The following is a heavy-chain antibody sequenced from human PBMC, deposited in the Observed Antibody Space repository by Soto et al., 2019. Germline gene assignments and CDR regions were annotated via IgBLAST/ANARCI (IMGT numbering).Heavy chain of an antibody. J-gene: IGHJ4*02. Sequence: EVQLVETGGGLIQPGGSLRLSCAASGFSVNSNYMSWVRQAPGKGLEWVSVIYGGGSTYYADSVKGRFTISRDNSKNTLYLQMNSLRAEDTAVYYCATEGAVAGTHRPLPLGYWGQGTLVTVSS. CDR3: ATEGAVAGTHRPLPLGY. D-gene: IGHD6-19*01. CDR2: IYGGGST. V-gene: IGHV3-53*02. CDR1: GFSVNSNY.